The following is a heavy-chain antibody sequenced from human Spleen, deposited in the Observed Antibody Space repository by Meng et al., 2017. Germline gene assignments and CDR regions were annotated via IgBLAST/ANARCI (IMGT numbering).Heavy chain of an antibody. J-gene: IGHJ4*03. CDR2: INSDGTTT. D-gene: IGHD7-27*01. Sequence: GESLKISCAASGFTFSNYKMLWVRQAPGKGLVWVSRINSDGTTTTYADSVRGRFTISRDNAKDTLYLQMNSLRAEDTAVYYCVRGNWGVAGHYWGQWALVTVSS. CDR3: VRGNWGVAGHY. V-gene: IGHV3-74*01. CDR1: GFTFSNYK.